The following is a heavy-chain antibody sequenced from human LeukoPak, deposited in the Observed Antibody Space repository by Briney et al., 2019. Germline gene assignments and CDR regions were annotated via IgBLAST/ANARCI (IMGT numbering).Heavy chain of an antibody. Sequence: SETLSLTCTVSGYSISSGYYWGWIRQPPGKGLEWIGSIYHSGSTYYNPSLKSRVTISVDTSKNQFSLKLSSVTAADTAVYYCARSYGGDSSSWDNWFDPWGQGTLVTVSS. CDR2: IYHSGST. CDR1: GYSISSGYY. CDR3: ARSYGGDSSSWDNWFDP. J-gene: IGHJ5*02. V-gene: IGHV4-38-2*02. D-gene: IGHD6-13*01.